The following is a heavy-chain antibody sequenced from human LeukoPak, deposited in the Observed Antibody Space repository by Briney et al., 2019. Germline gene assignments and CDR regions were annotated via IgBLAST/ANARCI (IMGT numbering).Heavy chain of an antibody. D-gene: IGHD3/OR15-3a*01. V-gene: IGHV3-48*01. CDR1: GFTFSSYN. J-gene: IGHJ4*02. CDR2: ISSSSSTI. Sequence: PGGSLRLSCATSGFTFSSYNMNWVRQAPGKGLEWVSYISSSSSTIYYADSVKGRFIISRDNAKNSLYLQMNSLRAEDTAVYYCAKGTLEPTIMFLDSWGQGTLVIVSS. CDR3: AKGTLEPTIMFLDS.